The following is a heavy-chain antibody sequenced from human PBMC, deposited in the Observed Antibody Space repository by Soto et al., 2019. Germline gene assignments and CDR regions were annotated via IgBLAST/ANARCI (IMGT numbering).Heavy chain of an antibody. CDR1: GGTFSSYT. Sequence: QVQLVQSGAEVKKPGSSVKVSCKASGGTFSSYTISWVRQAPGQGLEWMGRIIPILGIANYAQKFQGRVTITADKSTSTAYMELSSLRSEDTAVYYCARDGGTYYDILTGNWGSVYYFDYWGQGTLVTVSS. J-gene: IGHJ4*02. CDR3: ARDGGTYYDILTGNWGSVYYFDY. V-gene: IGHV1-69*08. D-gene: IGHD3-9*01. CDR2: IIPILGIA.